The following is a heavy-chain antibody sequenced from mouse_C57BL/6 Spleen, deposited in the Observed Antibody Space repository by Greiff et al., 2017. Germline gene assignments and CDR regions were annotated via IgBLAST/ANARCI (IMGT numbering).Heavy chain of an antibody. CDR1: GYAFSSSW. CDR3: AILSPVAY. Sequence: QVQLQQSGPELVKPGASVKISCKASGYAFSSSWMNWVKQRPGKGLEWIGRIYPGDGDTNYNGKFKGKATLTADKSSSTAYMQLSSLTSEDSAVYFCAILSPVAYWGQGTLVTVSA. J-gene: IGHJ3*01. CDR2: IYPGDGDT. V-gene: IGHV1-82*01.